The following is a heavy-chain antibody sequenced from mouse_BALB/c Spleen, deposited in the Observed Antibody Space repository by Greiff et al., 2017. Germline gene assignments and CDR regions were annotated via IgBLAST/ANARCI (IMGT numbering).Heavy chain of an antibody. J-gene: IGHJ4*01. V-gene: IGHV2-9*02. Sequence: VQGVESGPGLVAPSQSLSITCTVSGFSLTSYGVHWVRQPPGKGLEWLGVIWAGGSTNYNSALMSRLSISKDNSKSQVFLKMNSLQTDDTAMYYGARGVYPYAMDYWGQGTSVTVSS. CDR2: IWAGGST. CDR3: ARGVYPYAMDY. D-gene: IGHD2-10*02. CDR1: GFSLTSYG.